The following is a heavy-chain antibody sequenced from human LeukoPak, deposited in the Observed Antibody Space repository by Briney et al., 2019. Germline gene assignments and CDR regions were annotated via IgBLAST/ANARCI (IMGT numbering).Heavy chain of an antibody. J-gene: IGHJ4*02. CDR3: ARVTVDTAMETNY. V-gene: IGHV4-30-4*08. D-gene: IGHD5-18*01. CDR2: IYYSGST. CDR1: GGSISSGDYY. Sequence: NTSETLSLTCTVSGGSISSGDYYWSWIRQPPGKGLEWIGYIYYSGSTYYNPSLKSRVTISVDTSKNQFSLKLSSVTAADTAVYYCARVTVDTAMETNYWGQGTLVTVTS.